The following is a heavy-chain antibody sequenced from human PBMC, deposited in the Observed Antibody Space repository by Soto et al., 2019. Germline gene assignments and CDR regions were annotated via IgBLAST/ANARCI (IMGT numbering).Heavy chain of an antibody. Sequence: SETLSLTCAVSGASIKSDTWWTWVRQSPGKGLEWIGEIYHNGRAFDNPSLKGRVTISIDKSNNQFSLNLTSVTAADTAVYYCARADSVLVANGFDLWGQGTLVTVSS. D-gene: IGHD2-8*02. CDR2: IYHNGRA. CDR1: GASIKSDTW. V-gene: IGHV4-4*02. J-gene: IGHJ4*02. CDR3: ARADSVLVANGFDL.